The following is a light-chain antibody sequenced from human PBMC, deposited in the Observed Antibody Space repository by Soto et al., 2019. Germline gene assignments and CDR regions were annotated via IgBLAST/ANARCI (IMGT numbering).Light chain of an antibody. V-gene: IGKV4-1*01. J-gene: IGKJ2*01. Sequence: DIVMTQSPDSLTVSLGERATINCKSSQSVLYSSSNKNYLAWYQQKPGQPPKLLIYWASTRESGVPDRFSGSASGTDFPLTISSLQAEDVAVYYCQQYYNTPYTFGQGTKLEIK. CDR1: QSVLYSSSNKNY. CDR3: QQYYNTPYT. CDR2: WAS.